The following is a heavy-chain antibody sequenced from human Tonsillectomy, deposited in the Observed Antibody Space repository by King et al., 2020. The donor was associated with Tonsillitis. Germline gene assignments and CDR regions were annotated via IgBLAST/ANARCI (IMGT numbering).Heavy chain of an antibody. CDR1: GFTFNIFG. J-gene: IGHJ3*02. D-gene: IGHD2-2*02. V-gene: IGHV3-23*04. Sequence: VQLVESGGGLVQPGGSLRLSCAASGFTFNIFGMSWVRQAPGEGLEWVSSIGHTDTYYADSAKGRFTISRDNSKNTVFLQMNSLRGDDTAVYYCVKDAIPANRVWDAFDIWGQGTVVSVSS. CDR3: VKDAIPANRVWDAFDI. CDR2: IGHTDT.